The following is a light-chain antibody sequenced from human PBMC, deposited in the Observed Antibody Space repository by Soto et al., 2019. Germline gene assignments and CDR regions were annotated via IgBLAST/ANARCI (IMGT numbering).Light chain of an antibody. Sequence: QSVLPQPPSVSGAPGQRVTISCTGSSSNIGAGYDVHWYQQLPGTAPKLLLYGNNNRPSGVPDRFSGSKSGTSASLAITGLQTEDEADYYCQSYDSSLSALYVFGTGTKVTVL. V-gene: IGLV1-40*01. CDR1: SSNIGAGYD. CDR2: GNN. CDR3: QSYDSSLSALYV. J-gene: IGLJ1*01.